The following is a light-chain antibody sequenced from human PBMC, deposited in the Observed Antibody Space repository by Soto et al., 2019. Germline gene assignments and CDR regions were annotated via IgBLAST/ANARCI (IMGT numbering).Light chain of an antibody. CDR1: ASDIGTNT. CDR2: SND. J-gene: IGLJ1*01. CDR3: VAWDGSLNGYV. Sequence: QSVLTQPPSASGTPGQRVSISCSGRASDIGTNTVNWYQQFPGTAPKLLLHSNDQRPSGDPDRFSGSKSGTSASLAISGLQSEDEADYYCVAWDGSLNGYVFGTGTKLTVL. V-gene: IGLV1-44*01.